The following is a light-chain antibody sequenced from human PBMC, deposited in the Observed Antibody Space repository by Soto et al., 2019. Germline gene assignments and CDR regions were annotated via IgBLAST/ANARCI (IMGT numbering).Light chain of an antibody. J-gene: IGLJ2*01. V-gene: IGLV1-51*02. Sequence: QAVVTQPPSVSAAPGQKVTISCSGSSSNLGNNYVSWYQQLPGTAPKLLIYENSKRPSGIPDRFSGSKSGTSATLGITGLQTGDEADYYCGTWDSSLSAVVFGGGTKLTVL. CDR3: GTWDSSLSAVV. CDR2: ENS. CDR1: SSNLGNNY.